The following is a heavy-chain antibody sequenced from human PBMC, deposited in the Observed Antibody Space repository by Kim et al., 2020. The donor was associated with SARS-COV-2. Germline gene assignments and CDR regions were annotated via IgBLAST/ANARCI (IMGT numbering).Heavy chain of an antibody. CDR2: INPSGGST. CDR1: GYTFTSYY. J-gene: IGHJ5*02. D-gene: IGHD3-10*01. Sequence: ASVKVSCKASGYTFTSYYMHWVRQAPGQGLEWMGIINPSGGSTSYAQKFQGRVTMTRDTSTSTVYMELSSLRSEDTAVYYCARDASPSDGSGSLIDPWGQGTLVTVSS. V-gene: IGHV1-46*01. CDR3: ARDASPSDGSGSLIDP.